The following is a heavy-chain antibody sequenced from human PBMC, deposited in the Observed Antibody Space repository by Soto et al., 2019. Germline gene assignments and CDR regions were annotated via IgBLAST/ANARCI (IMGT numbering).Heavy chain of an antibody. CDR1: GFPFDIYT. CDR3: VNTRGLIDY. D-gene: IGHD1-1*01. Sequence: DVQLLESGGGLVQPGKSLKLSCAASGFPFDIYTMSWVRQAPGKGLEWVSLIGGSGGGTNYAASVRGRFTTTRDNSKNTLYLHMRSLSPEDTAMYYCVNTRGLIDYWGQGPLVTVSS. V-gene: IGHV3-23*01. J-gene: IGHJ4*02. CDR2: IGGSGGGT.